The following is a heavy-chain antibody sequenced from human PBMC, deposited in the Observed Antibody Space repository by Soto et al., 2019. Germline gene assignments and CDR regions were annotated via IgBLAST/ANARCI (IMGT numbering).Heavy chain of an antibody. Sequence: QVQLVESGGGVVQPGRSLRLACAASGVTFSNYGMHWVRQAPGKGLERVALRSNDGSNKYYAASVNCRFTISRDNSKNTLYLPMSSLRAEDTAVYFCEKALIDYGDSRKNWFDPWCQGTLVTVSS. D-gene: IGHD4-17*01. V-gene: IGHV3-30*18. CDR2: RSNDGSNK. CDR1: GVTFSNYG. J-gene: IGHJ5*02. CDR3: EKALIDYGDSRKNWFDP.